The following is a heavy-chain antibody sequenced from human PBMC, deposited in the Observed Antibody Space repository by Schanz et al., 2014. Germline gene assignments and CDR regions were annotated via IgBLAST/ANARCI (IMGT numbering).Heavy chain of an antibody. Sequence: VQLVESGGGLVQPGGSLRLSCAASGFIFRTYGMHWVRQAPGKGPEWVAFIHYDGTYKYYADSVKGRFTISRDNSENTLYLQMISLRAEDTAVYYCAKLDGYAYGSMCQEYFEDGGQGPLDAVSS. J-gene: IGHJ4*02. V-gene: IGHV3-30*02. D-gene: IGHD5-18*01. CDR1: GFIFRTYG. CDR2: IHYDGTYK. CDR3: AKLDGYAYGSMCQEYFED.